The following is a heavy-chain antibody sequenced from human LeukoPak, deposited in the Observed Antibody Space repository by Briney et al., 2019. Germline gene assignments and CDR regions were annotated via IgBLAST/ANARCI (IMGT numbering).Heavy chain of an antibody. Sequence: SVKVSCKASGYTFTSYGISWVRQAPGQGLEWMGRIIPILGIANYAQKFQGRVTITADKSTSTAYMELSSLRSEDTAVYYCARDIDLGYYYDSSGYFPWGQGTLVTVSS. CDR2: IIPILGIA. D-gene: IGHD3-22*01. CDR3: ARDIDLGYYYDSSGYFP. J-gene: IGHJ5*02. V-gene: IGHV1-69*04. CDR1: GYTFTSYG.